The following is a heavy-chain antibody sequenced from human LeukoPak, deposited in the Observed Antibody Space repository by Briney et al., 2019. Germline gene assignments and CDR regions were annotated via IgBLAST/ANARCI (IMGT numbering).Heavy chain of an antibody. CDR2: IGADGVTT. CDR3: AKRSGWYLGDYYGMDV. CDR1: GFTFTSFP. V-gene: IGHV3-23*01. J-gene: IGHJ6*02. Sequence: GGSLRLSCAASGFTFTSFPMSWVRRAPGKGLEYLSLIGADGVTTYYADSVKGRFTISRDNSNNTLYLQMNSLRAGDTAVYYCAKRSGWYLGDYYGMDVWGQGTTVTVSS. D-gene: IGHD6-19*01.